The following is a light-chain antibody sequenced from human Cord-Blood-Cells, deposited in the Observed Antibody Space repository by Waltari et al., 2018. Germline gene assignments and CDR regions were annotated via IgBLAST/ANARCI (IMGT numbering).Light chain of an antibody. Sequence: LITHSPDSLAWPLGGRAPIICKSTQSVLYSSNNKNYLAWYQQKPGQPPKLLIYWASTRESGVPDRFSGSGSGTDFTLTISRLQAEDVAVYYCQQYYSTPLTFGGGTKVEIK. CDR1: QSVLYSSNNKNY. J-gene: IGKJ4*02. V-gene: IGKV4-1*01. CDR3: QQYYSTPLT. CDR2: WAS.